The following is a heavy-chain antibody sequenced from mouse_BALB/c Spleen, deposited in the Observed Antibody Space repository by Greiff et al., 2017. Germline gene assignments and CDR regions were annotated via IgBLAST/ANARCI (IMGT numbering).Heavy chain of an antibody. J-gene: IGHJ3*01. CDR1: GFNIKDTY. CDR2: IDPANGNT. CDR3: ARWRDYYGSSPRFAY. Sequence: VQLQQSGAELVKPGASVKLSCTASGFNIKDTYMHWVKQRPEQGLEWIGRIDPANGNTKYDPKSQGKATITADTSSNTAYLQLSSLTSEDTAVYYCARWRDYYGSSPRFAYWGQGTLVTVSA. V-gene: IGHV14-3*02. D-gene: IGHD1-1*01.